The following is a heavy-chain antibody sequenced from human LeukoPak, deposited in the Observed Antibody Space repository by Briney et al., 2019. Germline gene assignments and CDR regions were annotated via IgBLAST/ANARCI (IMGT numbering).Heavy chain of an antibody. Sequence: SETLSLSCTVSGGSISSYYWSWIRQPPGKGLEWIGYIYYTGSTNYNPSLKSRVTISVDTSKNQFSLKLSSVTAADTAVYYCATHPSRTHPFDCWGQGTLVTVSS. CDR1: GGSISSYY. D-gene: IGHD1-1*01. CDR2: IYYTGST. CDR3: ATHPSRTHPFDC. J-gene: IGHJ4*02. V-gene: IGHV4-59*01.